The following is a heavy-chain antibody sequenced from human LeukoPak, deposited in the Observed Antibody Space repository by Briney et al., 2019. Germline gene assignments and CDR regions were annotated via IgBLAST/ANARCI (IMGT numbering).Heavy chain of an antibody. V-gene: IGHV3-11*01. CDR2: ISSSGSTI. CDR1: GFTFSDYY. Sequence: PGGSLRLSCAASGFTFSDYYMSWIRQAPGKGLEWVSYISSSGSTIYYADSVKGRFTISRDNAKNSLYLQMNSLRAEDTAAYYCARDIRYYYDSSAEYYFDYWGQGTLVTVSS. CDR3: ARDIRYYYDSSAEYYFDY. D-gene: IGHD3-22*01. J-gene: IGHJ4*02.